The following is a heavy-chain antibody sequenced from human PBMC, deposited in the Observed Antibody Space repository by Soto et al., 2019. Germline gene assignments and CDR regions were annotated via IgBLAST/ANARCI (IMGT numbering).Heavy chain of an antibody. V-gene: IGHV4-34*02. Sequence: QVQLQQWGARLLKPSETLSLTCGVSGGSFSGYYWNWIRQPPGKGLEWIGAINDGGSTNYNPSLKSRVTMSVDTSKNQFSLKLDSVTAADTAVYYCARGPKKLIYWSQGTLVTVSS. CDR2: INDGGST. CDR1: GGSFSGYY. J-gene: IGHJ4*02. CDR3: ARGPKKLIY. D-gene: IGHD2-8*01.